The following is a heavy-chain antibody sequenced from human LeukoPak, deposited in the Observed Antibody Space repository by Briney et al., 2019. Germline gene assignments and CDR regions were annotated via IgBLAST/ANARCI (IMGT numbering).Heavy chain of an antibody. D-gene: IGHD4/OR15-4a*01. V-gene: IGHV3-23*01. CDR2: ISYSGGST. CDR1: GFTFSSYS. Sequence: GGSLRLSCAASGFTFSSYSMNWVRQAPGKGLEWVSSISYSGGSTYYADSVKGRFTISRDNSKNTLYLQMNSLRAEDTAIYYCTTGAKYFDYWGQGTLVTVSS. J-gene: IGHJ4*02. CDR3: TTGAKYFDY.